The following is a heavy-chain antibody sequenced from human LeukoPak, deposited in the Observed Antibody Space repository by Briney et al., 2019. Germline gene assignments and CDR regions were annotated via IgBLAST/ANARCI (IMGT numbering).Heavy chain of an antibody. Sequence: GGSLRLSCAASGFTFSSHYMTWVRQAPGKGLEWVAKIKPDGSEKFYGDSVKGRVTISRDNAKNTLYLQMNSLRAEDTAVYYCAREIYYRFDYWGQGTLGTVFS. CDR3: AREIYYRFDY. J-gene: IGHJ4*02. CDR2: IKPDGSEK. V-gene: IGHV3-7*04. CDR1: GFTFSSHY. D-gene: IGHD1-26*01.